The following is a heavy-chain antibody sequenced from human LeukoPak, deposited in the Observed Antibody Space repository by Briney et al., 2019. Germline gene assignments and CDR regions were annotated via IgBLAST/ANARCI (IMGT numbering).Heavy chain of an antibody. Sequence: PSETPSLTCAVYGGSFSGYYWSWIRQPPGKGLEWIGYIYYSGSTYYNPSLKSRVTISVDTSKNQFSLKLSSVTAADTAVYYCAREESSWYYFDYWGQGTLVTVSS. CDR2: IYYSGST. V-gene: IGHV4-59*12. CDR1: GGSFSGYY. J-gene: IGHJ4*02. CDR3: AREESSWYYFDY. D-gene: IGHD6-13*01.